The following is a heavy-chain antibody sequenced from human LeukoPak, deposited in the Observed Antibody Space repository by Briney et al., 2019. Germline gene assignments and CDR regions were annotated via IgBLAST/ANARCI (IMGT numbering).Heavy chain of an antibody. V-gene: IGHV1-24*01. CDR2: FDPEDGET. D-gene: IGHD6-19*01. CDR1: GYTLTELS. Sequence: ASVKVSCKVSGYTLTELSMHWVRHAPGKGLEWMGGFDPEDGETIYAQKFQGRVTMTEDTSTDTAYMELSSLRSEDTAVYYCATGVAVAGPADYWGQGTLVTVSS. CDR3: ATGVAVAGPADY. J-gene: IGHJ4*02.